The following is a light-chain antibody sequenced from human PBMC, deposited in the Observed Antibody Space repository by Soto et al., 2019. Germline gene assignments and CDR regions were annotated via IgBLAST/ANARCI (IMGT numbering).Light chain of an antibody. V-gene: IGLV1-47*01. Sequence: QSVLTQPPSASGTPGQRVTISCSGSSSNIGSNYVYWYQQLPGTAPKLLIYRNNQRPSGVPDRFSGSKSGTSASLAISGLRSEDEGDFYWAAWDERLSGPIFGGGTKLPVL. CDR3: AAWDERLSGPI. CDR2: RNN. J-gene: IGLJ2*01. CDR1: SSNIGSNY.